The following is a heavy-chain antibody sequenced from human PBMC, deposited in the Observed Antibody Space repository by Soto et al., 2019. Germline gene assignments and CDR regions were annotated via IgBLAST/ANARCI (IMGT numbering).Heavy chain of an antibody. J-gene: IGHJ4*02. CDR2: INAGNGNT. V-gene: IGHV1-3*05. D-gene: IGHD1-20*01. CDR3: ARGITLPTPLDY. CDR1: GYTFTSYA. Sequence: QVQLVQSGAEEKKPGASVKVSCKASGYTFTSYAMHWVRQAPGQRLEWMGWINAGNGNTKYSQKFQGRVTITRDTSASTAYMELSSLRSEDSAVYYCARGITLPTPLDYWGQGTLVTVSS.